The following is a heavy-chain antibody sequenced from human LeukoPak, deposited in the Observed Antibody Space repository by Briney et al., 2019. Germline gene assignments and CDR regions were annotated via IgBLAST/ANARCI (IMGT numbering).Heavy chain of an antibody. Sequence: ASVKVSCKASGYTFTSYYMHWVRQAPGQGLEWMGIINPSGGSTSYAQKFQGRVTMTRDTSTSTVYMELSSLRSEDTAVYYCARETALIGIVVVPAEGVWFDPWGQGTLVTVSS. CDR2: INPSGGST. V-gene: IGHV1-46*01. CDR3: ARETALIGIVVVPAEGVWFDP. D-gene: IGHD2-2*01. J-gene: IGHJ5*02. CDR1: GYTFTSYY.